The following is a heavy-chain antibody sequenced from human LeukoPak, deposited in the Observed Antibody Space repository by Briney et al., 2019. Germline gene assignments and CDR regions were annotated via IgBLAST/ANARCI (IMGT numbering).Heavy chain of an antibody. Sequence: PSETLSLTCTVSGGSISSGGYYWSWIRQHPGKGLEWIGYIYYSGSTYYNPSLKSRVTISVDTSKNQFSLKLSSATAADTAVYYCARYYYDSSGYYWGHYFDYWGQGTLVTVSS. CDR3: ARYYYDSSGYYWGHYFDY. J-gene: IGHJ4*02. CDR1: GGSISSGGYY. CDR2: IYYSGST. V-gene: IGHV4-31*03. D-gene: IGHD3-22*01.